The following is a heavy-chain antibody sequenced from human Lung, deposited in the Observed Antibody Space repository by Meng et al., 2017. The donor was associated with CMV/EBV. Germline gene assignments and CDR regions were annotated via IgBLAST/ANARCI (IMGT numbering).Heavy chain of an antibody. CDR2: IYTGGIT. V-gene: IGHV3-53*01. CDR1: GFSVNSNF. Sequence: GGSLRLXCAASGFSVNSNFMNWVRQAPGKGLEWVSVIYTGGITYYADSVKGRFTISRDNSKNTVHLQMNNLRPGDTAVYYCARDLRPSGGGMDVWGQGTRVTGSS. D-gene: IGHD2-8*02. CDR3: ARDLRPSGGGMDV. J-gene: IGHJ6*02.